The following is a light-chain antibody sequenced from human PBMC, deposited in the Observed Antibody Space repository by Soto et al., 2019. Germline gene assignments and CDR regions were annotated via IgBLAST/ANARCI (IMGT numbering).Light chain of an antibody. CDR1: QSLLHSNGYNY. J-gene: IGKJ2*01. CDR2: AGS. Sequence: DIVMTQSPLSLPVTPGEPASISCRSRQSLLHSNGYNYLDWYLQKPGQSPQLLLYAGSTRASGVPDRFSVSGSATDFTLKISRVEAEDVGTDYCMQAVQTPRTFGPGTKLEIK. CDR3: MQAVQTPRT. V-gene: IGKV2-28*01.